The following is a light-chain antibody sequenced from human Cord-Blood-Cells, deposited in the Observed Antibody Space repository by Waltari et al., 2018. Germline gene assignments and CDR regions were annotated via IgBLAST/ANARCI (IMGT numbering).Light chain of an antibody. Sequence: DSVMTQSPLSLPVTPGAPASISCRSSQSLLHSNGYNYLDWYLQKPGQSPQLLIYLGSNRASGVPDRFSGSGSVTDFTLKISRVEAEDVGVYYCMQALQTPRTFGQGTKVEIK. V-gene: IGKV2-28*01. CDR1: QSLLHSNGYNY. J-gene: IGKJ1*01. CDR3: MQALQTPRT. CDR2: LGS.